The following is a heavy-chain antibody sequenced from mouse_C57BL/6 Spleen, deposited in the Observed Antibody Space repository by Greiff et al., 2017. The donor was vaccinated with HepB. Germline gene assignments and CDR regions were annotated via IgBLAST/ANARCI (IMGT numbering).Heavy chain of an antibody. CDR3: AREASNYYGSSYGYFDY. V-gene: IGHV5-4*01. CDR1: GFTFSSYA. CDR2: ISDGGSYT. D-gene: IGHD1-1*01. J-gene: IGHJ2*01. Sequence: EVKLVESGGGLVKPGGSLKLSCAASGFTFSSYAMSWVRQTPAKRLEWVATISDGGSYTYYPDNVKGRFTISRDNAKNNLYLQMIHLKSEDTAMYYCAREASNYYGSSYGYFDYWGQGTTVTVSA.